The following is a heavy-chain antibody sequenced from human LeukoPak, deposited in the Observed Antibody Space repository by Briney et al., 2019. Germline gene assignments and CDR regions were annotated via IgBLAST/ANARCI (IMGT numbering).Heavy chain of an antibody. Sequence: PSETLSLTCTVSGGSMSSSSYYWGWVRQPPGKGLEWIGNIYFSGSTYYNPSLKSRLTISVDTSKNQFSLKLSSVTAADTAVYYCARDLVGARAEYFQHWGQGTLVTVSS. D-gene: IGHD1-26*01. CDR1: GGSMSSSSYY. J-gene: IGHJ1*01. V-gene: IGHV4-39*07. CDR3: ARDLVGARAEYFQH. CDR2: IYFSGST.